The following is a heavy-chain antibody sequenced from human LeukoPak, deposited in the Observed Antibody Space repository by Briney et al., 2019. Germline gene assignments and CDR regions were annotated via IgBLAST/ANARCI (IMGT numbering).Heavy chain of an antibody. D-gene: IGHD1-26*01. Sequence: SETLSLTCTVSGGSISSGGYSWSWIRQHPGKGLEWIGYIYNSGSTYYNPSLKSRVTISVDTSKNQLSLKLSSVTAADTAAYYCARVDRGVGATKYYFDYWGQGTLVTVSS. CDR2: IYNSGST. CDR3: ARVDRGVGATKYYFDY. CDR1: GGSISSGGYS. J-gene: IGHJ4*02. V-gene: IGHV4-31*03.